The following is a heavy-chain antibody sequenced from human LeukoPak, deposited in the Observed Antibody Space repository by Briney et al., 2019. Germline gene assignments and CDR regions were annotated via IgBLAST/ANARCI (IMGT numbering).Heavy chain of an antibody. Sequence: SETLSLTCIVSGGSMNTIGYYWVWIRQAPEKGLEWIGSVYSRGSIYSNPSLRSRVTISLDTSKNQFSLKLSSVTAADTAVYYCARYGSSSAGAFDIWGQGTMVTVSS. CDR1: GGSMNTIGYY. D-gene: IGHD6-6*01. V-gene: IGHV4-39*07. J-gene: IGHJ3*02. CDR2: VYSRGSI. CDR3: ARYGSSSAGAFDI.